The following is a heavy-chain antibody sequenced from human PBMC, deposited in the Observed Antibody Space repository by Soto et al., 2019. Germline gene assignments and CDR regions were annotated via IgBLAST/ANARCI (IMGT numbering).Heavy chain of an antibody. CDR1: GGGTLSNDA. V-gene: IGHV1-69*01. Sequence: QVHLVQSGADGRKSGSSVRVSCTASGGGTLSNDAISWVRQAPGQGLEWLGRISPFFGTTDYSQSFQGRLTMTADASPGTVYMDLASLKSDDTAVYSCAREVVTETTWGAFDSWGQGTLVTVSS. CDR3: AREVVTETTWGAFDS. J-gene: IGHJ4*02. CDR2: ISPFFGTT. D-gene: IGHD2-21*02.